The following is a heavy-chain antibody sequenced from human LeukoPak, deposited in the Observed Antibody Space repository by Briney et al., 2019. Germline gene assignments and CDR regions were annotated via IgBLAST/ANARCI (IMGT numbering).Heavy chain of an antibody. D-gene: IGHD6-13*01. V-gene: IGHV3-66*01. CDR1: GFTVSSNY. Sequence: GGSLRLSCAASGFTVSSNYMSWVRQAPGEGLEWVSVIYSGGSTYYADSVKGRFPISRDNSKNTLYLQMNSLRAEDTAVYYCARAPGIAAAGTYYFDYWGQGTLVTVSS. J-gene: IGHJ4*02. CDR2: IYSGGST. CDR3: ARAPGIAAAGTYYFDY.